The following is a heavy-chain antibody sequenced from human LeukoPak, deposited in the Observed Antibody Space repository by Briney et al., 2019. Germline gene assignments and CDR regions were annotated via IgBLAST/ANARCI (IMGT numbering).Heavy chain of an antibody. D-gene: IGHD5-18*01. J-gene: IGHJ4*02. CDR1: GLTFDDYA. CDR2: ISWNSGSI. CDR3: AKGWAARASYFDY. V-gene: IGHV3-9*01. Sequence: GGSLRLSCAASGLTFDDYAMHWVRQAPGKGLEWVSGISWNSGSIGYADSVKGRFTISRDNAKNSLYLQMNSLRAEDTALYYCAKGWAARASYFDYWGQGTLVTVSS.